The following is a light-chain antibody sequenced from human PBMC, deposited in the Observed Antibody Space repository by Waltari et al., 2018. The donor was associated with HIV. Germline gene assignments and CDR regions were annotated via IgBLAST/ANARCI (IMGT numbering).Light chain of an antibody. V-gene: IGLV8-61*01. Sequence: QTVVTQEPSFSVSPGATVTLTCGLRPGSVSTPYYPSWYQQTPGHAPRTLIYNTDTRSSGVPARCSGSIVGDKAVLTITGAQADDECDYYCALYMGSGVWVFGGGTTLTVL. CDR1: PGSVSTPYY. CDR3: ALYMGSGVWV. J-gene: IGLJ3*02. CDR2: NTD.